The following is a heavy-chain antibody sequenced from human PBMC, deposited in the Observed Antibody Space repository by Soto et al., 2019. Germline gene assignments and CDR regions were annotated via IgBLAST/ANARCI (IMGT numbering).Heavy chain of an antibody. Sequence: GASVKVSCKASGYTFTSYAMHWVRQAPGQRLEWMGWINAGNGNTKYSQKFQGRVTITRDTSASTAYMELSSLRSEDTAVYYCARAPEGGGYQLLNNWXDPWGQGTLVTVSS. D-gene: IGHD2-2*01. CDR1: GYTFTSYA. CDR3: ARAPEGGGYQLLNNWXDP. CDR2: INAGNGNT. J-gene: IGHJ5*02. V-gene: IGHV1-3*01.